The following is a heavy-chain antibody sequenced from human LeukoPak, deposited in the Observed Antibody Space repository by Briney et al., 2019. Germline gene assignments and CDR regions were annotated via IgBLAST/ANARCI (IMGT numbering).Heavy chain of an antibody. CDR2: ISPSGDST. J-gene: IGHJ4*02. CDR1: GITFSSYA. Sequence: PGGSPRLSCVVSGITFSSYATNWVRQAPGKGLEWVSGISPSGDSTFYADSVKGRFTISRDNSKNTLYFQLHSLRAEDTALYYCAKDRILANFAGGFDYWGQGTPVTVSS. V-gene: IGHV3-23*01. CDR3: AKDRILANFAGGFDY. D-gene: IGHD1-26*01.